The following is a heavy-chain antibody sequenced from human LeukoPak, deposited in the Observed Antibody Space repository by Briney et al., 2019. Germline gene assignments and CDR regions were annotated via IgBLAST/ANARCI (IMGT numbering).Heavy chain of an antibody. CDR1: GYTFTGYY. J-gene: IGHJ6*03. Sequence: ASATVSCKASGYTFTGYYMHWVRQAPGQGLEWMGWINPNSGGKNYAQKFQGRVTMTRDTSISTAYMELSRLRSDDTAVYYCARSEGYYYYYMDVWGKGTTVTVSS. CDR2: INPNSGGK. CDR3: ARSEGYYYYYMDV. V-gene: IGHV1-2*02.